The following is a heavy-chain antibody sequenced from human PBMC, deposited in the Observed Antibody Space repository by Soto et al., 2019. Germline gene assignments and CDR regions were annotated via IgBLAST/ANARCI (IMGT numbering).Heavy chain of an antibody. J-gene: IGHJ3*02. Sequence: GESLKISCKGSVYSFTSYWISWVRQMPGKGLEWMGRIGPSDSYTNYSPSFQGHVTISADKSISTAYLQWSSLKASDTAMYYCARHLSDYGDYGSSAFDIWGQGTMVTVSS. CDR1: VYSFTSYW. V-gene: IGHV5-10-1*01. CDR2: IGPSDSYT. CDR3: ARHLSDYGDYGSSAFDI. D-gene: IGHD4-17*01.